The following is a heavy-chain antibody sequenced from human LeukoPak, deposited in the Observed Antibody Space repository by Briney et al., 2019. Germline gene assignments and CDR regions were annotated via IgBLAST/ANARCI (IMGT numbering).Heavy chain of an antibody. CDR2: IYYSGST. V-gene: IGHV4-39*01. CDR3: ARGFSQGVDY. J-gene: IGHJ4*02. CDR1: GGSISSSSYY. Sequence: PSETLSLTCTVSGGSISSSSYYWGWIRQPPGKGLEWIGSIYYSGSTYYNPSLKSRVTISVDTSKNQFSLKLSSVTAADTAVYYCARGFSQGVDYWGQGTLVTVSS. D-gene: IGHD1-26*01.